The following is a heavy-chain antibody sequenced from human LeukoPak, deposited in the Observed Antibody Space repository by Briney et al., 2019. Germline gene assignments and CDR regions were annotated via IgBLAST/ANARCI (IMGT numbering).Heavy chain of an antibody. CDR2: INPNSGGT. J-gene: IGHJ6*03. V-gene: IGHV1-2*02. CDR3: ARAHGYCSGGSCYRSPYYYYYMDV. D-gene: IGHD2-15*01. CDR1: GYTFTGYY. Sequence: ASVKVSCKASGYTFTGYYMHWVRQAPGQGLEWMGWINPNSGGTNYAQKFQGRVTMTRDTSISTAYTELSRLRSDDTAVYYCARAHGYCSGGSCYRSPYYYYYMDVWGKGTTVTVSS.